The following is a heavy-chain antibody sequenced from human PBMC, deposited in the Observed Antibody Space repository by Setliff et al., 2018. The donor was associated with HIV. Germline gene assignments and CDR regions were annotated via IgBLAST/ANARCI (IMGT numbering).Heavy chain of an antibody. D-gene: IGHD3-22*01. Sequence: SETLSLTCTVSGDSISSGGYYWSWISQHPGKGLEWIGYIYYRGSTYYNPSLKSRVTISVDTSKNQFSLRLTSMTAADTAVYYCARDSDDSGFWDAFNIWGQGTMVTVSS. CDR1: GDSISSGGYY. CDR2: IYYRGST. J-gene: IGHJ3*02. V-gene: IGHV4-31*03. CDR3: ARDSDDSGFWDAFNI.